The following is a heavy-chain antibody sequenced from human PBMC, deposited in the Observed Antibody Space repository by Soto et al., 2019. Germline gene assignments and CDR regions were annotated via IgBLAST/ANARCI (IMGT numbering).Heavy chain of an antibody. Sequence: QVQLVESGGGVVQPGRSLRLSCAASGFTFSSYGMHWIRQAPGKGLEWVAVISYDGSNKYYADSVKGRFTISRDNSKNTLYLQMNSLRAEDTAVYYCAKRAWASSSSYYYYGMDVW. V-gene: IGHV3-30*18. CDR3: AKRAWASSSSYYYYGMDV. D-gene: IGHD6-6*01. J-gene: IGHJ6*01. CDR2: ISYDGSNK. CDR1: GFTFSSYG.